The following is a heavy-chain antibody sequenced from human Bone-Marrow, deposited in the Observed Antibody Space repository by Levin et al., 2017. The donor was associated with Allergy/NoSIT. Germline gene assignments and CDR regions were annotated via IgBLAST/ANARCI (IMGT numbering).Heavy chain of an antibody. CDR3: AKDSRSSSSMDYYYYHGMDV. V-gene: IGHV3-9*01. J-gene: IGHJ6*02. CDR1: GFTFDDFT. CDR2: INWKGNSV. D-gene: IGHD6-6*01. Sequence: GGSLRLSCAASGFTFDDFTMHWVRQAPGKGLEWVSSINWKGNSVDYADSVKGRFTISRDNGKNSLYLQMNSLRGEDTALYFCAKDSRSSSSMDYYYYHGMDVWGQGTTVTVSS.